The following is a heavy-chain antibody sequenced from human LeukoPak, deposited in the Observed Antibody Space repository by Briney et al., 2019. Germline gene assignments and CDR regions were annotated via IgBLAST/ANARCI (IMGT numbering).Heavy chain of an antibody. CDR2: ISAYNGNT. CDR1: GYTFTSYG. D-gene: IGHD5-24*01. Sequence: EASVKVSCKASGYTFTSYGISWVRQAPGQGLEWMGWISAYNGNTKYAQKFQDRVTMTTDSSTATAYMELRSLRSDDTAVYYCARGRDSGSYWGQGTLVTVSS. V-gene: IGHV1-18*01. J-gene: IGHJ4*02. CDR3: ARGRDSGSY.